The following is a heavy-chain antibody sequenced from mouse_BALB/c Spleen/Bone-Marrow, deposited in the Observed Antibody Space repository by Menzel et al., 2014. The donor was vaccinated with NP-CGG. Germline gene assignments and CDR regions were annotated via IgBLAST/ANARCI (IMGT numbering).Heavy chain of an antibody. CDR1: GFSLTSYG. CDR3: ARDRGPPY. Sequence: QVQLKDSGPGLVSPSQSLSIPCTVSGFSLTSYGVHWVRQPPGKGLEWLGVIWAGGSTNYNSALMSRLSISKDNSKSQVFLKMNSLQTDDTAMYYCARDRGPPYWGQGTLVTVSA. V-gene: IGHV2-9*02. J-gene: IGHJ3*01. D-gene: IGHD3-1*01. CDR2: IWAGGST.